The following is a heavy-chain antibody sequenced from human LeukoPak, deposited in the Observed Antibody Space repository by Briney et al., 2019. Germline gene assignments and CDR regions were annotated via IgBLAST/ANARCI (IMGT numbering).Heavy chain of an antibody. CDR2: IYYSGST. V-gene: IGHV4-59*01. D-gene: IGHD3-22*01. Sequence: SETLSLTCTVSGGSISSYYWSWIRQPPGKGLEWIGYIYYSGSTNYNPSLKSRVTISVDTSKNQCSLKLSSVTAADTAVYYCAREPRDYYDSSGSLWFDPWGQGTLVTVSS. CDR1: GGSISSYY. J-gene: IGHJ5*02. CDR3: AREPRDYYDSSGSLWFDP.